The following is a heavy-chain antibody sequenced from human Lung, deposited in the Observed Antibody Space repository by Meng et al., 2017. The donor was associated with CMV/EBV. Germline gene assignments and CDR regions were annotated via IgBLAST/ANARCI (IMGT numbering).Heavy chain of an antibody. CDR2: IYYSGST. J-gene: IGHJ6*02. D-gene: IGHD3-3*01. CDR1: GGSISSYY. Sequence: LRLSCTVSGGSISSYYWSWIRQPPGKGLEGIGYIYYSGSTNYNPSLKSRVTISLDTSKNQFSLKLSSVTAADTAVYYCARAASDDDFWSDYEGPGGMDFWGQGXTVTVSS. CDR3: ARAASDDDFWSDYEGPGGMDF. V-gene: IGHV4-59*12.